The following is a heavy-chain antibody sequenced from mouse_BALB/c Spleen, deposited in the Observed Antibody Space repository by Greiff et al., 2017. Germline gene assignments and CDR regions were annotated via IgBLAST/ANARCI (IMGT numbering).Heavy chain of an antibody. CDR3: ARHNHYDRTTGFFAY. D-gene: IGHD2-4*01. V-gene: IGHV5-6*01. J-gene: IGHJ3*01. CDR2: ISSGGSYT. CDR1: GFTFSSYG. Sequence: EVQLQESGGDLVKPGGSLKLSCAASGFTFSSYGMSWVRQTPDKRLEWVATISSGGSYTYYPDSVKGRFTISRDNAKNTLYLQMSSLKSEDTAMYYCARHNHYDRTTGFFAYWGQGTLVTVSA.